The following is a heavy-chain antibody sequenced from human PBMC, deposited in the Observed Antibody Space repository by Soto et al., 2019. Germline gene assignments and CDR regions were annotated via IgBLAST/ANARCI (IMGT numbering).Heavy chain of an antibody. D-gene: IGHD2-2*01. V-gene: IGHV4-59*01. Sequence: QLKLQESGPGLMKPSETLSLTCTVSGGSISSYHWTWIRQPPGKGLEWIGDIYNSGSTNYNPSLKSRLTISVDTSNNHFSLRLSSVTAADTAVYYCAKEMGFCTTTSCHAGPLYYYMDVWGKGTTVTVSS. CDR2: IYNSGST. CDR1: GGSISSYH. CDR3: AKEMGFCTTTSCHAGPLYYYMDV. J-gene: IGHJ6*03.